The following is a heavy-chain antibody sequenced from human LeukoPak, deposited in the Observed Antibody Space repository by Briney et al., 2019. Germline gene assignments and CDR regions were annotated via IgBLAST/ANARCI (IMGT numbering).Heavy chain of an antibody. J-gene: IGHJ6*03. CDR1: GGTFSSYA. V-gene: IGHV1-69*05. CDR3: ASVQLRPSADHYYYYYYMDV. D-gene: IGHD2-2*01. Sequence: GASVKVSCKASGGTFSSYAISWVRQAPGQGLEWMGGIIPIFGTANYAQKFQGRVTITTDESTSTAYMELSSLRSEDTAVYYCASVQLRPSADHYYYYYYMDVWGKGTTVTVSS. CDR2: IIPIFGTA.